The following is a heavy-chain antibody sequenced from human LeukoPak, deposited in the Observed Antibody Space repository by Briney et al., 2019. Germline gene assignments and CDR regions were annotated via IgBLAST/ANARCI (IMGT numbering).Heavy chain of an antibody. CDR3: ARGRGTTRLYYFDY. CDR2: INSDGSST. V-gene: IGHV3-74*01. J-gene: IGHJ4*02. CDR1: GFTFSSYW. Sequence: GGSLRLSCAASGFTFSSYWMHWVRQAPGKGLVWVSRINSDGSSTSYADSVKGRFTISRDNAKNTLYLQMNSLRAEDTAVYYCARGRGTTRLYYFDYWGQGTLVTVSS. D-gene: IGHD4-11*01.